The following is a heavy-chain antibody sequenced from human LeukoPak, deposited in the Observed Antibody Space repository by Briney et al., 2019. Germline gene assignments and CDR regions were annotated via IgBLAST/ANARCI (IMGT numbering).Heavy chain of an antibody. CDR1: GGSISSYY. J-gene: IGHJ6*02. Sequence: SETLSLTCTVSGGSISSYYWSWIRQPPGKGLEWIGYIYYSGSTNYNPSFKSRVTISVDTSKNQFSLKLSSVTAADTAVYYCARDPIDYGMDVWGQGTTVTVSS. CDR2: IYYSGST. CDR3: ARDPIDYGMDV. V-gene: IGHV4-59*01.